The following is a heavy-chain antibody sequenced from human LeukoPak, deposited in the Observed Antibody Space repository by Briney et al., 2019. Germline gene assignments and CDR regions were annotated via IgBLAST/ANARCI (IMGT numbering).Heavy chain of an antibody. D-gene: IGHD2-15*01. CDR3: ARVDCSGGSCPFYYYYYMDV. CDR2: ISAYNGNT. J-gene: IGHJ6*03. Sequence: ASVKVSCKASGYTFTSYGISWVRQAPGQGLEWMGWISAYNGNTNYAQKLQGRVTMTTDTSTSTAYMELRSLRSDDTAVYYCARVDCSGGSCPFYYYYYMDVWGKGTTVTVSS. V-gene: IGHV1-18*01. CDR1: GYTFTSYG.